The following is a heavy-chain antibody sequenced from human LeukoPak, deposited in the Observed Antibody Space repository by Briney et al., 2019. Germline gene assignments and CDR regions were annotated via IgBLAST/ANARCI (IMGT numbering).Heavy chain of an antibody. Sequence: PSETLSLTCAVSGGSISSGGYSWSWIRQPPGKGLEWIGYIYHSGSTYYNPSLKSRVTISVDRSKNQFSLKLSSVTAADTAVYYCARGDILTGQGFDYWGQGTLVTVSS. CDR1: GGSISSGGYS. D-gene: IGHD3-9*01. CDR2: IYHSGST. CDR3: ARGDILTGQGFDY. J-gene: IGHJ4*02. V-gene: IGHV4-30-2*01.